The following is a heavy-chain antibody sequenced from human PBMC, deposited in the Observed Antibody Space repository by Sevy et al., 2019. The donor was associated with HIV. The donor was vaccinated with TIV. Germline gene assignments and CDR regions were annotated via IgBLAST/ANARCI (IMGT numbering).Heavy chain of an antibody. CDR1: GFAFSNYYA. J-gene: IGHJ6*02. CDR3: ARPRANYVDHYFFYAMDV. CDR2: ISYDGSDK. D-gene: IGHD4-17*01. V-gene: IGHV3-30-3*01. Sequence: GGSLRLSCAASGFAFSNYYARHWVRQAPGKGLEWVALISYDGSDKYYADSVKGRFTISRDNFKNTLFLQMNSLTTEDTAVYYCARPRANYVDHYFFYAMDVWGQWTTVTVSS.